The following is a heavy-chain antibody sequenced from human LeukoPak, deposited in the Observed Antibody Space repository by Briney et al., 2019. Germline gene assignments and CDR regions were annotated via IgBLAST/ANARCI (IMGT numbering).Heavy chain of an antibody. D-gene: IGHD4-17*01. CDR2: ISSTANNYAT. CDR1: GVPFSSSA. J-gene: IGHJ4*02. Sequence: GSRKLPGAASGVPFSSSAMDWVRQASGKGLEWFGRISSTANNYATPYAASVKGRFTSPRDNSKNTAYLQMNRLKTEDTAVYDCTRYSTVTTFFDFWGQGTLVTVSS. CDR3: TRYSTVTTFFDF. V-gene: IGHV3-73*01.